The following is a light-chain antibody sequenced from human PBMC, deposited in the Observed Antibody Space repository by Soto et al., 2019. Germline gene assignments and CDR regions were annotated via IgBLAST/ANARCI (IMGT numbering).Light chain of an antibody. CDR2: GAS. CDR1: QSVSSN. CDR3: QHYNNWPFT. J-gene: IGKJ2*01. Sequence: EIVMTQSPATLSVSPGEIATLSCRASQSVSSNLAWYQQKPGQAPTLLLYGASARATGIPARFSGSGSGTEFTLPIRSLRSEDLAVYSCQHYNNWPFTFGQGTKLEIK. V-gene: IGKV3-15*01.